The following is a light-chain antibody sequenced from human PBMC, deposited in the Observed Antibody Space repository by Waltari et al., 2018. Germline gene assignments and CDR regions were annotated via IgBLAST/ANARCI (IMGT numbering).Light chain of an antibody. V-gene: IGKV3-20*01. CDR1: QSVRSNY. CDR3: QQYSSPST. J-gene: IGKJ3*01. Sequence: EIVLTQSPGPLSLSPGERATLSCRASQSVRSNYLAWFQQKPGQAPRLLIYGASSRATGIPDRFSGSGSGTDFTLTISRLEPEDFAVYYCQQYSSPSTFGPGTKVDIK. CDR2: GAS.